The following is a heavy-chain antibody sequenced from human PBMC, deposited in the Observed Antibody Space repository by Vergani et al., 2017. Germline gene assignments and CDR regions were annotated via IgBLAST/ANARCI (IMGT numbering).Heavy chain of an antibody. CDR2: INPSGGST. J-gene: IGHJ4*02. V-gene: IGHV1-46*01. CDR3: ARTRTSGYSYYDFDY. CDR1: GYTFTSYY. Sequence: QVQLVQSGAEVKKPGASVKVSCKASGYTFTSYYMHWVRQAPGQGLEWMGIINPSGGSTSYAQKFQGRVTMTRDTSTSTVYMELSSLRSEDTAVYYCARTRTSGYSYYDFDYWGQGTLVTVSS. D-gene: IGHD5-18*01.